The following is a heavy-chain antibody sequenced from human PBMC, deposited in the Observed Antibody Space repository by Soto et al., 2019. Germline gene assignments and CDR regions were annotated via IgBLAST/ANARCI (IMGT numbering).Heavy chain of an antibody. V-gene: IGHV3-30-3*01. D-gene: IGHD1-26*01. CDR2: ISYDGNNK. Sequence: QVQLVESGGGVVQPGRSLRLSCAASGFSFSSYAMHWVRQAPGKGLECVAIISYDGNNKYYAESVKGRFTISRENSKNTVYLQMNSLRVEDTAIYYCARDYEGASNYYYYGMDVWGQGTTVTVSS. J-gene: IGHJ6*02. CDR1: GFSFSSYA. CDR3: ARDYEGASNYYYYGMDV.